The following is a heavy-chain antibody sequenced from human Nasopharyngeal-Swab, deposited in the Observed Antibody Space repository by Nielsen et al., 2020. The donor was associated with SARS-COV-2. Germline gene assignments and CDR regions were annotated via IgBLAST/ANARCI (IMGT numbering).Heavy chain of an antibody. CDR3: ARAHYGGTYYYYYGMDV. J-gene: IGHJ6*02. CDR2: ISSSGSTI. CDR1: GFTFSSYE. D-gene: IGHD4-23*01. V-gene: IGHV3-48*03. Sequence: GGSLRLSCAASGFTFSSYEMNWVRQAPEKGLEWVSYISSSGSTIYYADSVKGRFTISRDNAKNSLYLQMNSLRAGDTAVYYCARAHYGGTYYYYYGMDVWGQGTTVTVSS.